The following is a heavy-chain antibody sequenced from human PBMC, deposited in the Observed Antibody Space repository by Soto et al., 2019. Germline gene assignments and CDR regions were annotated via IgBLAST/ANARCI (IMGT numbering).Heavy chain of an antibody. CDR1: GFTFSSYA. CDR2: ISGSGGST. D-gene: IGHD1-26*01. CDR3: AKDLVGATTFYYGMDV. Sequence: AGGSLRLSCAASGFTFSSYAMSWVRQAPGKGLEWVSAISGSGGSTYYADSVKGRFTISRDNSKNTLYLQMNSLRAEDTAVYYYAKDLVGATTFYYGMDVWGQGTTVTVSS. J-gene: IGHJ6*02. V-gene: IGHV3-23*01.